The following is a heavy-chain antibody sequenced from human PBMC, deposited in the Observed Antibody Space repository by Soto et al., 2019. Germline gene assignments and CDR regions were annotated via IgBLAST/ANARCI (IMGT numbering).Heavy chain of an antibody. D-gene: IGHD6-6*01. CDR1: GYTFTGYY. V-gene: IGHV1-2*04. CDR2: INPNSGGT. J-gene: IGHJ6*02. Sequence: ASVKVSCKASGYTFTGYYMHWVRQAPGQGLEWMGWINPNSGGTNYAQKFQGWVTMTRDTSISTAYMELSRLRSDDTAVYYCARDLRSPAKTLSRIAARLYHYYGMDVWGQGTTVTVSS. CDR3: ARDLRSPAKTLSRIAARLYHYYGMDV.